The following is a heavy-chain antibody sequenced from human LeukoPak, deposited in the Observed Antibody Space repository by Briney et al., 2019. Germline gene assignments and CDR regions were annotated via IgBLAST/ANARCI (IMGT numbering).Heavy chain of an antibody. CDR1: GGSISSSSYY. CDR3: ARLVCSVGSCYSISWFDP. Sequence: SETLSLTCTVSGGSISSSSYYWGWIRQPPGKGLEWIGSIYYSGSTYYNPSLKSRVTISVDTSKNQFSLKLSSVTAADTAVYYCARLVCSVGSCYSISWFDPWGQGTLVTVSS. D-gene: IGHD2-15*01. CDR2: IYYSGST. J-gene: IGHJ5*02. V-gene: IGHV4-39*01.